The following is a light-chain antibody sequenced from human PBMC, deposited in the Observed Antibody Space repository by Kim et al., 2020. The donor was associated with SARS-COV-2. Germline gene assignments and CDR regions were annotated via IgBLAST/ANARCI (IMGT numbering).Light chain of an antibody. Sequence: GQKVTISCSGSRSNIGNHYASWYQQLPGTAPKLLIYDNDERPSGIPDRFSGSKSGTSATLGITGLQTGDEADYYCGTWDSSLSAVVFGGGTQLTVL. CDR2: DND. J-gene: IGLJ2*01. CDR3: GTWDSSLSAVV. CDR1: RSNIGNHY. V-gene: IGLV1-51*01.